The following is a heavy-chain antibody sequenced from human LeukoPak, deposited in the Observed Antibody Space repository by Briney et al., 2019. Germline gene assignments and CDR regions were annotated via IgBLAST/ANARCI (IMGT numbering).Heavy chain of an antibody. CDR1: GGSISSHF. Sequence: SETLSLTCTVSGGSISSHFWTWIRQPPGKGLEWIGYIYYSGTTNYNPPLQSRVGISVDTSKIEFSLRLSSVTAADTVVYYCARDFLECSRASCLNWFDPWGQGTLVTVSS. D-gene: IGHD2-2*01. CDR3: ARDFLECSRASCLNWFDP. J-gene: IGHJ5*02. CDR2: IYYSGTT. V-gene: IGHV4-59*11.